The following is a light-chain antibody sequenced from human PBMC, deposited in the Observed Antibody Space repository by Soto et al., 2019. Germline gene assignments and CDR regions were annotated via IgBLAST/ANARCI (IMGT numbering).Light chain of an antibody. J-gene: IGKJ1*01. Sequence: DIQMTQSPSSLSASVGDRVTLSCRASQDISDYLAWYQQKPGKGPTLLIYAASTLQLGVPSRFSGSGSGTDFTLTISSLQPEDVATYYCQSYDTASWMFGQGTKVEIK. V-gene: IGKV1-27*01. CDR2: AAS. CDR3: QSYDTASWM. CDR1: QDISDY.